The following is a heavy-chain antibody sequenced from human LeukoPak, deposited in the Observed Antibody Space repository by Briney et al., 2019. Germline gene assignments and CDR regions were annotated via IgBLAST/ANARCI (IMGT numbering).Heavy chain of an antibody. D-gene: IGHD3-22*01. V-gene: IGHV1-3*01. CDR2: INAGNGNT. J-gene: IGHJ5*02. CDR1: GYTFTSYA. Sequence: ASVKVSCKASGYTFTSYAMHWVRQAPGQRLEWMGWINAGNGNTKYSQKFQGRVTMTTDTSTSTAYMELRSLRSDDTAVYYCARDSYYYDSSGYYPNWFDPWGQGTLVTVSS. CDR3: ARDSYYYDSSGYYPNWFDP.